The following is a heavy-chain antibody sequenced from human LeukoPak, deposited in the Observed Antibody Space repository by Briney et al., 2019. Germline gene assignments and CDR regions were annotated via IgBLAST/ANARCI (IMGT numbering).Heavy chain of an antibody. J-gene: IGHJ5*02. CDR1: GFTFSSYS. CDR2: ISSSSSTI. Sequence: GGSLRLSCAASGFTFSSYSMNWVRQAPGKGLEWVSYISSSSSTIYYADSVKGRFTISRDNAKNTLYLQMNSLRAEDTAVYYCARDRGWWFDPWGQGTLVTVSS. V-gene: IGHV3-48*04. CDR3: ARDRGWWFDP. D-gene: IGHD5-12*01.